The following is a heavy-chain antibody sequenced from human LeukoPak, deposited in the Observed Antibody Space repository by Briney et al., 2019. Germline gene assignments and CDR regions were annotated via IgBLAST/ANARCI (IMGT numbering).Heavy chain of an antibody. D-gene: IGHD6-6*01. CDR1: GFIFSSYW. J-gene: IGHJ6*03. Sequence: GGSLRLSCAASGFIFSSYWMHWVRHAPGKGLAWVSRINTDGSSTSYADSVKGRFTISRDNAKNSLYLQMNSLRAEDTAVYYCARDGTGSSGDYYYYYMDVWGKGTTVTVSS. CDR2: INTDGSST. CDR3: ARDGTGSSGDYYYYYMDV. V-gene: IGHV3-74*01.